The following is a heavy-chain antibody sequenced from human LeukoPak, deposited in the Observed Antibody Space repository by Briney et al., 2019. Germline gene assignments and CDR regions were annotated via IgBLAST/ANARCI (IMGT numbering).Heavy chain of an antibody. CDR1: GGSISSGGYY. CDR3: ARLLVGVPAATRFDP. J-gene: IGHJ5*02. V-gene: IGHV4-31*03. CDR2: IYYSGST. Sequence: PSETLSLTCTVSGGSISSGGYYWSWIRQLSGKGLEWIGYIYYSGSTYYNPSLKSRVTISVDTSRNQFSLRLSSVTAADTAVYYCARLLVGVPAATRFDPWGQGTLVTVSS. D-gene: IGHD2-2*01.